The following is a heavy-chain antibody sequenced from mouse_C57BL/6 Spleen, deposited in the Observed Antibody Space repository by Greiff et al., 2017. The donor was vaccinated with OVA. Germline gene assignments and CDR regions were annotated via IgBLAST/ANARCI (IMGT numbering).Heavy chain of an antibody. J-gene: IGHJ3*01. D-gene: IGHD1-1*01. CDR3: ARQGTTVVEKAWFAY. CDR2: ISSGGSYT. Sequence: EVQLQESGGDLVKPGGSLKLSCAASGFTFSSYGMSWVRQTPDKRLEWVATISSGGSYTYYPDSVKGRFTISRDNAKNTLYLQMSSLKSEDTAMYYCARQGTTVVEKAWFAYWGQGTLVTVSA. V-gene: IGHV5-6*01. CDR1: GFTFSSYG.